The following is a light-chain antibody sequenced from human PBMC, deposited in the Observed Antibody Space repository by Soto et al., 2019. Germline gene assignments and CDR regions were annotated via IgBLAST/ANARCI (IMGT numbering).Light chain of an antibody. CDR3: QQSNSITYT. V-gene: IGKV1-39*01. J-gene: IGKJ2*01. CDR1: QTISSY. Sequence: DIQMTQSPSSLSASVGDRVTITCRASQTISSYLNWYQQKPGKAPKLLIYAESSLQSGVPSRFSGSGSGTDFTLTISSLQPEDFATYYCQQSNSITYTFGQGTKLEIK. CDR2: AES.